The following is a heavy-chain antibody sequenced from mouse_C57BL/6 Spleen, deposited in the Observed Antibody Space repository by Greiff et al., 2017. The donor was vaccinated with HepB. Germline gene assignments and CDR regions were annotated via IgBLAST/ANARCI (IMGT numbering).Heavy chain of an antibody. D-gene: IGHD1-1*01. V-gene: IGHV1-81*01. Sequence: VQLQQSGAELARPGASVKLSCKASGYTFTSYGISWVKQRTGQGLEWIGEIYPRSGNTYYNEKFKGKATLTADKSSSTAYMELRSLTSEDSAVYFWARTKDYYGSSSYYFDYWGQGTTLTVSS. J-gene: IGHJ2*01. CDR2: IYPRSGNT. CDR1: GYTFTSYG. CDR3: ARTKDYYGSSSYYFDY.